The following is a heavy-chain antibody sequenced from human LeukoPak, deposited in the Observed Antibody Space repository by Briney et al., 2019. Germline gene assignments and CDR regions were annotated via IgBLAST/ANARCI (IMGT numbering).Heavy chain of an antibody. D-gene: IGHD1-26*01. CDR3: ATDREDYFYFQH. CDR1: GYTFTSYG. J-gene: IGHJ1*01. Sequence: GASVKVPCKASGYTFTSYGISWVRQAPGQGLEWMGWISAYNGNTIYAQKFQGRVTMTEDTSTDTAYMELSSLRSEDTAVYYCATDREDYFYFQHWGQGTLVTVSS. V-gene: IGHV1-18*01. CDR2: ISAYNGNT.